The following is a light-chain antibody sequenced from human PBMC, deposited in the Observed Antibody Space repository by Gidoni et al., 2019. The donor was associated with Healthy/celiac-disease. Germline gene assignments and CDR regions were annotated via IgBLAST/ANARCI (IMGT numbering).Light chain of an antibody. CDR2: GAS. CDR3: QQYNNWPWT. Sequence: EIVMTQSPATLSVSPGERATLSCRASQSVSSNLAWYQQKPGQAPRLLISGASTRATGIPARFRGSGSGTEFTITISSLQSEDFAVYYCQQYNNWPWTFGQGTKVEIK. J-gene: IGKJ1*01. CDR1: QSVSSN. V-gene: IGKV3-15*01.